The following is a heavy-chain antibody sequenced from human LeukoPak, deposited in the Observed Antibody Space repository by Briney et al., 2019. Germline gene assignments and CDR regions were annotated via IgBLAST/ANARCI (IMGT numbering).Heavy chain of an antibody. CDR3: ARDYSTRYAMDV. CDR1: GFTFRSFG. Sequence: GGSLRLSCAASGFTFRSFGMHWVRQAPGEGLEWVAVISYDGSNKDYGDSVKGRFTISRDSSKNTLYLQMNSLRVEDTAVYYCARDYSTRYAMDVWGQGTTVTVSS. J-gene: IGHJ6*02. CDR2: ISYDGSNK. V-gene: IGHV3-30-3*01. D-gene: IGHD2-2*01.